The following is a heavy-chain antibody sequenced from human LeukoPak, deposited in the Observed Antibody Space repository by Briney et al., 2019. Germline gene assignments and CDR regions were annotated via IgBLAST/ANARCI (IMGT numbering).Heavy chain of an antibody. CDR1: GFTLTNYA. D-gene: IGHD5-24*01. CDR2: LGTAGDT. CDR3: ARQSTPHGNFDY. Sequence: GESLRLSCATSGFTLTNYAMHWVRQPAGEGLEWVSALGTAGDTFYPGSVKGRFSISRDNAKKSLFLQMNSLRVEDTAIYYCARQSTPHGNFDYWGQGTLVTVSS. J-gene: IGHJ4*02. V-gene: IGHV3-13*01.